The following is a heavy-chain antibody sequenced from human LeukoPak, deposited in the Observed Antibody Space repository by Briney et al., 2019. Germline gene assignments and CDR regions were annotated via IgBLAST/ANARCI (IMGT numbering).Heavy chain of an antibody. D-gene: IGHD1-26*01. J-gene: IGHJ5*02. CDR2: IIPIFGTA. Sequence: SVKVSCKASGGTLISYTISWVRQAPGQGGERMGGIIPIFGTANYAHKFQGRVTITADESTSTAYMELSSLRSEDTAVYYCARDRRVGATHNWFDHWGQGTLVTVSS. CDR1: GGTLISYT. CDR3: ARDRRVGATHNWFDH. V-gene: IGHV1-69*01.